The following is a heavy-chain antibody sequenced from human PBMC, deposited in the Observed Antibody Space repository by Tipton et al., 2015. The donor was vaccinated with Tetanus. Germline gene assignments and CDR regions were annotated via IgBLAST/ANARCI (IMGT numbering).Heavy chain of an antibody. V-gene: IGHV4-31*03. D-gene: IGHD6-6*01. J-gene: IGHJ5*02. CDR3: ARDQGGGRVVRLNWFDP. Sequence: TLSLTCTVSGASINAGGYLWTWVRQHPGKGPEWIGYIYYSGDTFYNPSLKSRVTISVDTSKNQFSLNLRSVTAADTAVYYCARDQGGGRVVRLNWFDPWGQGTLVTVSS. CDR2: IYYSGDT. CDR1: GASINAGGYL.